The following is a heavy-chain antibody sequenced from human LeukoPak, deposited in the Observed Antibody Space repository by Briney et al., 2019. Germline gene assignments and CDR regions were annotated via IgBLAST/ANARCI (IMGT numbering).Heavy chain of an antibody. Sequence: SVKVSCKASGYTFTSYDINWVRQATGQGLEWMGGIIPIFGTANYAQKFQGRVTFTTDESTSTAYMELSSLRSEDTAVYYCARVGSSSWSNGYDYWGQGTLVTVSS. V-gene: IGHV1-69*05. D-gene: IGHD6-13*01. CDR2: IIPIFGTA. J-gene: IGHJ4*02. CDR1: GYTFTSYD. CDR3: ARVGSSSWSNGYDY.